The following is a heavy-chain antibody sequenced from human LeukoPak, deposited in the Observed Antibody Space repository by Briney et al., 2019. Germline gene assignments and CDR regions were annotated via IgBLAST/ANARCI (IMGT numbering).Heavy chain of an antibody. Sequence: AGGSLRLSCAASGFTFSDYYMSWIRQAPGKGLEWVSYISSSGSTIYYADSVKGRFTISRDNAKNSLYLQMNSLRAEDTAVYYCARDQTTPSPKSSYYMDVWGKGTTVTISS. CDR2: ISSSGSTI. J-gene: IGHJ6*03. D-gene: IGHD4-17*01. V-gene: IGHV3-11*01. CDR3: ARDQTTPSPKSSYYMDV. CDR1: GFTFSDYY.